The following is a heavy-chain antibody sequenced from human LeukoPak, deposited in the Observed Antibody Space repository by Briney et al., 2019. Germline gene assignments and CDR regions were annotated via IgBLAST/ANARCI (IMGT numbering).Heavy chain of an antibody. D-gene: IGHD6-19*01. J-gene: IGHJ4*02. CDR2: IGGGDVEI. CDR3: AGGQMFTSGGFDD. CDR1: GFTFTINA. V-gene: IGHV3-23*01. Sequence: GGSLRLSCAMSGFTFTINAMTWVRQAPGKGLEWVSTIGGGDVEIHYADSVKGRFTISRDNSKSTLYLQMNSLRAEDTALYYCAGGQMFTSGGFDDWGQGTLVTVSS.